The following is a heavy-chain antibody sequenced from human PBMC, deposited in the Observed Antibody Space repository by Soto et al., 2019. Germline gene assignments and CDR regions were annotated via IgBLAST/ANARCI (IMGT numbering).Heavy chain of an antibody. D-gene: IGHD1-7*01. Sequence: QVQLVQSGAEVKKPGASVKVSCKASGYTFTSYYMHWVRQAPGQGLEWLGIINPSGGSTSHAQKFQGRVTMTRDTSTSTVYMELSSLRSEDTAVYYCATGNYPVPFDYWGQGTLVTVSS. CDR2: INPSGGST. CDR3: ATGNYPVPFDY. J-gene: IGHJ4*02. CDR1: GYTFTSYY. V-gene: IGHV1-46*01.